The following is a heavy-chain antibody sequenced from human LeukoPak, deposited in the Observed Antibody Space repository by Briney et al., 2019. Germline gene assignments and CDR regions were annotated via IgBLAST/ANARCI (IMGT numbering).Heavy chain of an antibody. CDR2: INHSGST. D-gene: IGHD5-18*01. CDR3: ARGRAWIQLLFDY. Sequence: SETLSLTCAVYGGSFSGYYWSWIRQPPGKGLEWIGEINHSGSTNYNPSLKSRVTIPVDTSKNQFSLKLSSVTAADTAVYYCARGRAWIQLLFDYWGQGTLVTVSS. J-gene: IGHJ4*02. CDR1: GGSFSGYY. V-gene: IGHV4-34*01.